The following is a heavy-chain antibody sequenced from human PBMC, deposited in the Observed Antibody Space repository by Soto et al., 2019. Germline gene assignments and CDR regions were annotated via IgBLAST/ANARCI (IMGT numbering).Heavy chain of an antibody. CDR3: ARALSGWYGYYYYYMDV. D-gene: IGHD6-19*01. Sequence: SETLSLTCTVSGGSISSYYWSWIRQPPGKGLEWIGYIYYSGSTNYNPSLKSRVTISVDTSKNQFSLKLSSVTAADTAVYYCARALSGWYGYYYYYMDVWGKGTTVTVSS. J-gene: IGHJ6*03. V-gene: IGHV4-59*01. CDR1: GGSISSYY. CDR2: IYYSGST.